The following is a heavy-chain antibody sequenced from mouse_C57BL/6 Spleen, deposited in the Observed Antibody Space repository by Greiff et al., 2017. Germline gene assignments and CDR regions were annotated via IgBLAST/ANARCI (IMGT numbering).Heavy chain of an antibody. J-gene: IGHJ2*01. CDR1: GYTFTSYW. CDR3: ARSYYSNYPLYFDY. V-gene: IGHV1-52*01. Sequence: QVQLQQPGAELVRPGSSVKLSCKASGYTFTSYWMHWVKQRPIHGLEWIGNIDPSASETHYNQKFKDKDTLTVDKSSSTAYMQLSSLTSEDSSGYYCARSYYSNYPLYFDYWGQGTTLTVSA. D-gene: IGHD2-5*01. CDR2: IDPSASET.